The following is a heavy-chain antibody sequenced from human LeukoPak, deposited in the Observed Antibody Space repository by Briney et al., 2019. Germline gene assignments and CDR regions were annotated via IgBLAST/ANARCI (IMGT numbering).Heavy chain of an antibody. CDR3: ARVPIYGGWSPTENWFDP. V-gene: IGHV4-4*02. D-gene: IGHD6-19*01. Sequence: PSGTLSLTCAVSGGSISSSNWWPWVRQPPGKGLEWIGEIYHSGSTNYNPSLKSRVTISLDKSKNQFSLKLTSVTAADTAVYYCARVPIYGGWSPTENWFDPWGQGTLVTVSS. J-gene: IGHJ5*02. CDR1: GGSISSSNW. CDR2: IYHSGST.